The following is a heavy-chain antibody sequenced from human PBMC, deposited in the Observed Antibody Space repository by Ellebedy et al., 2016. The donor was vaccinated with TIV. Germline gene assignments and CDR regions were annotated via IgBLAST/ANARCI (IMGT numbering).Heavy chain of an antibody. V-gene: IGHV1-18*01. CDR1: GGTFSSYA. J-gene: IGHJ4*02. CDR2: ISAYNGNT. Sequence: ASVKVSCXASGGTFSSYAISWVRQAPGQGLEWMGWISAYNGNTNYAQKLQGRVTMTTDTSTSTAYMELRSLRSDDTAVYYCARDHSSGWYGQGDWGQGTLVTVSS. D-gene: IGHD6-19*01. CDR3: ARDHSSGWYGQGD.